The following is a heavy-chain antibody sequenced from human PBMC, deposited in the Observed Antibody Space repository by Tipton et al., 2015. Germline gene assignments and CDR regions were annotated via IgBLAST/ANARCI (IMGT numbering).Heavy chain of an antibody. CDR1: GFTFSTYW. CDR3: AKFPGIVVVTTY. V-gene: IGHV3-23*01. CDR2: ISSSGTST. Sequence: SLRLSCAASGFTFSTYWMSWVRQAPGKGLDWVSTISSSGTSTDYADSVKGRFTVSRDNADNTLYLQMNSLRAEDTAVYYCAKFPGIVVVTTYWGQGTLVTVSS. D-gene: IGHD2-21*02. J-gene: IGHJ4*02.